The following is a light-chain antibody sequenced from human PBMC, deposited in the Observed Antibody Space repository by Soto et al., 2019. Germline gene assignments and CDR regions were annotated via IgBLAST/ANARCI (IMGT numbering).Light chain of an antibody. J-gene: IGKJ1*01. CDR3: QQCGSAPS. CDR1: QSVSSSY. Sequence: EIVLTQSPGTPSLSPRERATLSCRASQSVSSSYLAWYQQKPGQAPRLLTYDTSSRATGIPGRFSGSGSGTDFTLAISRLEPEDFAVYYCQQCGSAPSFGQGTKVELK. CDR2: DTS. V-gene: IGKV3-20*01.